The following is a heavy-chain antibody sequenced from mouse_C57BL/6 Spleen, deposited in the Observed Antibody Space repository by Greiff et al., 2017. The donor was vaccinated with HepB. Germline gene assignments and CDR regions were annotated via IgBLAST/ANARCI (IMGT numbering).Heavy chain of an antibody. D-gene: IGHD2-1*01. CDR2: ISSGGDYI. V-gene: IGHV5-9-1*02. CDR3: TIESNYGNYAMDY. J-gene: IGHJ4*01. Sequence: EVKVVESGEGLVKPGGSLKLSCAASGFTFSSYAMSWVRQTPEKRLEWVAYISSGGDYIYYADTVKGRFTISRDNARNTLYLQMSSLKSEDTAMYYCTIESNYGNYAMDYWGQGTSVTVSS. CDR1: GFTFSSYA.